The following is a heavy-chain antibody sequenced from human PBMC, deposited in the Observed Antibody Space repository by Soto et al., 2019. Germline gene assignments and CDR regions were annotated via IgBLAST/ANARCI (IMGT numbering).Heavy chain of an antibody. CDR1: GGSISSSSYY. V-gene: IGHV4-39*01. D-gene: IGHD3-9*01. J-gene: IGHJ3*02. Sequence: SETLSLTCTVSGGSISSSSYYWGWIRQPPGKGLEWIGSIYYSGSTYYNPSLKSRVTISVDTSKNQFSLKLSSVAAADTAVYYCANTYYDIWTGYPTQADDAFEIWGQGTMVTVSS. CDR2: IYYSGST. CDR3: ANTYYDIWTGYPTQADDAFEI.